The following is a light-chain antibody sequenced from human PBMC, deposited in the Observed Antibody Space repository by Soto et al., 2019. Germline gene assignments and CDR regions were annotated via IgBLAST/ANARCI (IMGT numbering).Light chain of an antibody. CDR2: EVS. V-gene: IGLV2-14*01. CDR1: NSDVGDYNY. CDR3: SSYTSSSTHNYV. Sequence: QSVLTQPASVSGSPGQSITISCTGTNSDVGDYNYVSWYQQHPGKAPKLMIYEVSNRPSGVSNRFSGSKSGNTASLTISGLQAEDEADYFCSSYTSSSTHNYVFGTGTKVTV. J-gene: IGLJ1*01.